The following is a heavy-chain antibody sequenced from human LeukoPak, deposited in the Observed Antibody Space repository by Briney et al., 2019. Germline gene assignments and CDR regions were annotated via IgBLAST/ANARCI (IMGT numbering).Heavy chain of an antibody. V-gene: IGHV3-43*01. J-gene: IGHJ4*02. D-gene: IGHD3-22*01. CDR3: AKDHDSSGYWDY. CDR2: ISWDGGST. Sequence: PGGSLRLSCAASGFTFDDYTMHWVRQAPGKGLEWVSLISWDGGSTYYADSVEGRFTISRDNSKNSLYLQMNSLRTEDTALYYCAKDHDSSGYWDYWGLGTLVTVSS. CDR1: GFTFDDYT.